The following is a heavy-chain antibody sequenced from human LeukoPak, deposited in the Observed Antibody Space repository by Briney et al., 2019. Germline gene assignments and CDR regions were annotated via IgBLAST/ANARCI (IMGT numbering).Heavy chain of an antibody. Sequence: PSETLSLTCTVSGGSISSSSYYWGWIRQPPGKGLEWIRSIYYSGSTYYNPSLKSRVTISVDTSKNQFSLKLSSVTAADTAVYYCAKHCPYYYDSSGYYLDYWGQGTLVTVSS. D-gene: IGHD3-22*01. CDR2: IYYSGST. CDR3: AKHCPYYYDSSGYYLDY. CDR1: GGSISSSSYY. J-gene: IGHJ4*02. V-gene: IGHV4-39*01.